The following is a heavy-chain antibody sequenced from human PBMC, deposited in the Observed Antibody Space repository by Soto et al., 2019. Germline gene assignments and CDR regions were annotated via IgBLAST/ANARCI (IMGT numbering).Heavy chain of an antibody. D-gene: IGHD3-3*01. CDR3: ARQFSYYEFWSGYPQNNWFDP. J-gene: IGHJ5*02. Sequence: SETLSLTCTVSGGSISSSSYYWGWIRQPPGKGLEWIGSIYYSGSTYYNPSLKSRVTISVDTSKNQFSLKLSSVTAADTAVYYCARQFSYYEFWSGYPQNNWFDPWGQGTLVTVSS. CDR2: IYYSGST. CDR1: GGSISSSSYY. V-gene: IGHV4-39*01.